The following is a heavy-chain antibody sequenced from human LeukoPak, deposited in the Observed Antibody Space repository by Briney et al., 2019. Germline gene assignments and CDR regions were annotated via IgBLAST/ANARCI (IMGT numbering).Heavy chain of an antibody. D-gene: IGHD2-21*01. V-gene: IGHV4-38-2*02. Sequence: SETLSLTCTVSGYSISSGNYWGWIRQSPGKGLEWIGTIYHSGSTYYNPSLKSRVTISVDTSKNQISLRLSSVTAADTAIYYCARGNSDRFPPYMDYWGQGILVTVSS. J-gene: IGHJ4*02. CDR2: IYHSGST. CDR1: GYSISSGNY. CDR3: ARGNSDRFPPYMDY.